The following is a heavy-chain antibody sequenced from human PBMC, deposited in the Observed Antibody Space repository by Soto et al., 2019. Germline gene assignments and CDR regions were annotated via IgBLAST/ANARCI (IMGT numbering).Heavy chain of an antibody. J-gene: IGHJ4*02. CDR1: GFTFSSYA. CDR3: ARDSSNFGVVTPIDY. CDR2: ISYDGSNK. Sequence: QVQLVESGEGVVQPGRSLRLSCAASGFTFSSYAMHWVRQAPGKGLEWVAVISYDGSNKYYADSVKGRFTISRDNSKNTLYLQMNSLRAEDTAVYYCARDSSNFGVVTPIDYWGQGTLVTVSS. V-gene: IGHV3-30-3*01. D-gene: IGHD3-3*01.